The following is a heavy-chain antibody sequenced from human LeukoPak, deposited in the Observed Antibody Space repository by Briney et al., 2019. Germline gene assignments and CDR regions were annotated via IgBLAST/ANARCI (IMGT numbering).Heavy chain of an antibody. D-gene: IGHD6-19*01. CDR2: IYTSGST. V-gene: IGHV4-61*02. J-gene: IGHJ4*02. Sequence: SETLSLTCTVSGGSISSGSYYWSWIRQPAGKGLEWIGRIYTSGSTNYNPSLKSRVTISVDTSKNQFSLKLSSVTAADTAVYYCARDPLDSRGSEVDYWGQGTLVTVSS. CDR1: GGSISSGSYY. CDR3: ARDPLDSRGSEVDY.